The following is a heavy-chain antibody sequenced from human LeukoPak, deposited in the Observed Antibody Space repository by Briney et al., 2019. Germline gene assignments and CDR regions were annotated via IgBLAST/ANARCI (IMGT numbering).Heavy chain of an antibody. Sequence: GGSLRLSCAASGFTFGNYWLHWVRQAPGKGLVWVSRINRVGSITKYADSVKGRFTVSRDNAKNTLDLQMNSLRAEDTAVYYCARDKKSGESSEIDYWGQGTLVTVSS. CDR3: ARDKKSGESSEIDY. J-gene: IGHJ4*02. D-gene: IGHD3-10*01. CDR1: GFTFGNYW. CDR2: INRVGSIT. V-gene: IGHV3-74*01.